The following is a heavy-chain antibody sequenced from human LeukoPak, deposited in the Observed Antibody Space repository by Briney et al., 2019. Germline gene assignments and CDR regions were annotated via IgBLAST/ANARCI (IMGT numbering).Heavy chain of an antibody. D-gene: IGHD3-3*01. Sequence: GESLKISCQGSGSTFAIYWIGWVRQLPGKGLEWMGIIYPGDSDTKYSPSFQGQVTMSVDKSINTAYLQWDSLKASDTAMYYCARLSTRLLDHWGQGTLVTVSS. CDR1: GSTFAIYW. V-gene: IGHV5-51*01. CDR2: IYPGDSDT. CDR3: ARLSTRLLDH. J-gene: IGHJ4*02.